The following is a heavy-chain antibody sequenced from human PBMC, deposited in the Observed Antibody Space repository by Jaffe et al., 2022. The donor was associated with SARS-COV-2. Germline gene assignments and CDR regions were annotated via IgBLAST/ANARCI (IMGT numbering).Heavy chain of an antibody. J-gene: IGHJ6*02. CDR1: GFTFSSYW. CDR3: ARADDFWSGYVLHYYYYGMDV. Sequence: EVQLVESGGGLVQPGGSLRLSCAASGFTFSSYWMHWVRQAPGKGLVWVSRINSDGSSTSYADSVKGRFTISRDNAKNTLYLQMNSLRAEDTAVYYCARADDFWSGYVLHYYYYGMDVWGQGTTVTVSS. CDR2: INSDGSST. D-gene: IGHD3-3*01. V-gene: IGHV3-74*01.